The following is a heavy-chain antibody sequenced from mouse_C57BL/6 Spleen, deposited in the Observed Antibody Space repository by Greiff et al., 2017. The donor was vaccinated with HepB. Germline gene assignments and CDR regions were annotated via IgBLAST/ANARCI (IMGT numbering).Heavy chain of an antibody. Sequence: QVQLKQPGAELVKPGASVKLSCKASGYTFTSYWMHWVKQRPGQGLEWIGMIHPNSGSTNYNEKFKSKATLTVDKSSSTAYMQLSSLTSEDSAVYYCARKDYYGSSYLYWYFDVWGTGTTVTVSS. J-gene: IGHJ1*03. CDR1: GYTFTSYW. CDR3: ARKDYYGSSYLYWYFDV. D-gene: IGHD1-1*01. V-gene: IGHV1-64*01. CDR2: IHPNSGST.